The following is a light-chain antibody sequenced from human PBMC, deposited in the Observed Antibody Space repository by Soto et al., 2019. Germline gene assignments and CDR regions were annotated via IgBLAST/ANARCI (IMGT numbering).Light chain of an antibody. CDR2: EGS. V-gene: IGLV2-23*01. Sequence: QSALTQPASVSGSPGQSITISCTGTSSDVGSYNLVSWYQQLPGKAPKLMIYEGSRRPSGVSNRFSGSKSGNTASLTISGLQADDEADYYCCSYAGSHTVIFGGGTKLTVL. J-gene: IGLJ2*01. CDR3: CSYAGSHTVI. CDR1: SSDVGSYNL.